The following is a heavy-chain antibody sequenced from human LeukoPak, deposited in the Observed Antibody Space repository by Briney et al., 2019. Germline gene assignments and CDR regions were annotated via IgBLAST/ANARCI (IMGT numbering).Heavy chain of an antibody. V-gene: IGHV3-74*01. CDR2: VVNDGGTT. Sequence: PVGALRLSCAASGFTFIDYWMHSVRQAPGKGLVWVSRVVNDGGTTHYADSVRGRFTISRDNAKNTLYLQMNSLRAEDTAVYYCARDYPHRRLHFDYRGQGTLVTVSS. D-gene: IGHD2-15*01. J-gene: IGHJ4*02. CDR1: GFTFIDYW. CDR3: ARDYPHRRLHFDY.